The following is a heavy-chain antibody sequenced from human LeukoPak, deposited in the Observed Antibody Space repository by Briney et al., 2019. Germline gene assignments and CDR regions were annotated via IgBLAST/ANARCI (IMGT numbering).Heavy chain of an antibody. CDR1: GFNFRKCG. J-gene: IGHJ5*02. D-gene: IGHD2-2*01. CDR2: LRNDGSDK. Sequence: QPGGSLRLPCAASGFNFRKCGMHWARPAPGNGLEWVAFLRNDGSDKYYADAVKGRFTISRDNSKNTLFLQMNSLRPEDTAIYYCAKDLDYSSSFNWFDPWGQGNLVTVSS. CDR3: AKDLDYSSSFNWFDP. V-gene: IGHV3-30*02.